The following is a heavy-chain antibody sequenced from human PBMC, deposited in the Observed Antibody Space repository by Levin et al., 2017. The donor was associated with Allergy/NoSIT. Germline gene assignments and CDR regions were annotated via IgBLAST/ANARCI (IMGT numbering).Heavy chain of an antibody. CDR2: ISYSGNT. Sequence: SQTLSLTCTVSGGSISSSSYYWDWIRQPPGKGLEWIGMISYSGNTYYNPSLKSRVTMSVDTSKNQFSLKLSSVTAADTAVYYCARHPNGRGSEYWGRGTLVTVSS. D-gene: IGHD3-10*01. V-gene: IGHV4-39*01. CDR1: GGSISSSSYY. CDR3: ARHPNGRGSEY. J-gene: IGHJ4*02.